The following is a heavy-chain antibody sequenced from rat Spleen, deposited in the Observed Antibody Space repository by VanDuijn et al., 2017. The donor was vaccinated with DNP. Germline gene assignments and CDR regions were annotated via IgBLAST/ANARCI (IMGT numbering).Heavy chain of an antibody. V-gene: IGHV5-31*01. Sequence: EVQLVESGGDLVQPGRSLKLSCVASGFTFNNYWMTWFRQVPGKGLEWVASITSSTGSTYYPDSVKGRFTISRDTAKRTQSLQMDSLRSEDTATYYCVTHPSWFGYWGQGTLVTVSS. CDR3: VTHPSWFGY. D-gene: IGHD1-10*01. J-gene: IGHJ3*01. CDR1: GFTFNNYW. CDR2: ITSSTGST.